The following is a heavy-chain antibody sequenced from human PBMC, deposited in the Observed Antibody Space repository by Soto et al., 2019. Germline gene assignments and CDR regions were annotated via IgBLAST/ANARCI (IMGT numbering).Heavy chain of an antibody. J-gene: IGHJ5*02. CDR3: ARDGLTYCSSTSCAASNWFDP. V-gene: IGHV1-18*01. CDR1: GYTFTSYV. D-gene: IGHD2-2*01. CDR2: ISTYNGNT. Sequence: VASVKVSCKASGYTFTSYVITWVRQAPGQGLEWMGWISTYNGNTKYAQKLQGRVTMTTDTSTGTVSMELRSLRSDDTAVYYCARDGLTYCSSTSCAASNWFDPWG.